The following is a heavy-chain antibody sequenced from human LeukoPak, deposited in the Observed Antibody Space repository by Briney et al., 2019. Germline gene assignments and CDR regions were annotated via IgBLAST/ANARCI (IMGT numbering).Heavy chain of an antibody. CDR3: TRIPADQTFFDF. CDR1: GFNLNKYW. D-gene: IGHD2-2*01. CDR2: INIDGSSI. V-gene: IGHV3-74*01. J-gene: IGHJ4*02. Sequence: GGSLRLSCAASGFNLNKYWMHWVRQAPGKGLVWVSRINIDGSSISYADSVRGRFTISRDNAKNTLYLQMNNLRAEDTAVYYCTRIPADQTFFDFWGQGTLVTVSS.